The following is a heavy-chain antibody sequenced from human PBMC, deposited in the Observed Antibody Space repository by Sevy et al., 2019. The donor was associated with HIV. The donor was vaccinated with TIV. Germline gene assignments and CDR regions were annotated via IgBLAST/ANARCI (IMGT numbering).Heavy chain of an antibody. D-gene: IGHD3-10*01. J-gene: IGHJ6*02. Sequence: GGSLRLSCAVSGFTFRNLWMSWVRQTPGKGLEWVANIKQDGSDKYYVDSVRGRFTISRDNAKNSLFLQVNSLRADDTAVYYCARSYFGSGTSYGMDVWGRGTTVTVSS. CDR1: GFTFRNLW. CDR3: ARSYFGSGTSYGMDV. CDR2: IKQDGSDK. V-gene: IGHV3-7*01.